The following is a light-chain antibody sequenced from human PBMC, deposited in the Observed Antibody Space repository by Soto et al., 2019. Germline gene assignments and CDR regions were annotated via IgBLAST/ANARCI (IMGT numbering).Light chain of an antibody. J-gene: IGKJ1*01. V-gene: IGKV3-20*01. CDR3: QQYGSSGT. CDR2: GAS. Sequence: LTQSPSSLSASVGDRVTITCRASQGISSSLAWYHTKPGQAPSLLIYGASSRATGIPDRFRGSGSGTDFTLTISRLEPEDFAVYYCQQYGSSGTFGQGTKVDI. CDR1: QGISSS.